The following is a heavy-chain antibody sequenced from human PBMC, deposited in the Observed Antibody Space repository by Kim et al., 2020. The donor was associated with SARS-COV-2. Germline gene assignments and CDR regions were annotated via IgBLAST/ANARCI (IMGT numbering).Heavy chain of an antibody. CDR2: IYPGDSDT. CDR3: ARGPYGSGSYYPLPGY. CDR1: GYSFTSYW. V-gene: IGHV5-51*01. Sequence: GESLKISCKGSGYSFTSYWIGWVRQMPGKGLEWMGIIYPGDSDTRYSPSFQGQVTISADKSISTAYLQWSSLKASDTAMYYCARGPYGSGSYYPLPGYWGQGTLVTVSS. J-gene: IGHJ4*02. D-gene: IGHD3-10*01.